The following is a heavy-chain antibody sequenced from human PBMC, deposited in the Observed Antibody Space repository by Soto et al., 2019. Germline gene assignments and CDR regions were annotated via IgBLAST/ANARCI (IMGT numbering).Heavy chain of an antibody. CDR1: GGSVTNYNYY. CDR3: ATVSGSAVRPRGYYYYVLDV. J-gene: IGHJ6*02. V-gene: IGHV4-61*01. CDR2: IYYTGST. Sequence: PSETLSLTCTVSGGSVTNYNYYWSWIRQPPGKGLEWIGYIYYTGSTSYNPSLKSRVTISVDTSKNQFSLNLASVTAADTAVSYCATVSGSAVRPRGYYYYVLDVWGQGNKVTVSS. D-gene: IGHD6-6*01.